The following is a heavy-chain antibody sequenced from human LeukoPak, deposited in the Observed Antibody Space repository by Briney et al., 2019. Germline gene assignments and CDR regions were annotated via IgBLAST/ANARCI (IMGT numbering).Heavy chain of an antibody. V-gene: IGHV3-74*01. CDR1: GNYW. CDR2: INSDGSWT. J-gene: IGHJ4*02. D-gene: IGHD6-19*01. CDR3: AKVDSSGWFDY. Sequence: GGSLRLSCAVSGNYWMHWVRQAPGKGLVWVSHINSDGSWTSYADSVKGRFTISRDNSKNTLYLQMNSLRAEDTAVYYCAKVDSSGWFDYWGQGTLVTVSS.